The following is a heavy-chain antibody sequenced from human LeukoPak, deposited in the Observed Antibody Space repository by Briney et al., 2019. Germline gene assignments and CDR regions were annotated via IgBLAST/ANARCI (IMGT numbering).Heavy chain of an antibody. Sequence: GRSLRLSCAASGVTFNSFAMHWVRQAPGKGLEHLAFIQSDGSDKYYADSVKGRFTISRDNSKNTLYLQMNGLRGDDTAVYYCVKDLPVLHSWGQGTLVTVSS. J-gene: IGHJ4*02. D-gene: IGHD3-16*01. CDR3: VKDLPVLHS. V-gene: IGHV3-30*02. CDR1: GVTFNSFA. CDR2: IQSDGSDK.